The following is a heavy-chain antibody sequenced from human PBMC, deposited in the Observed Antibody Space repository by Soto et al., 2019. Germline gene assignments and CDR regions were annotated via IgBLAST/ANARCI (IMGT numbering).Heavy chain of an antibody. V-gene: IGHV4-39*01. J-gene: IGHJ5*02. D-gene: IGHD3-3*01. CDR1: GGSTRSSSYY. CDR2: LSYTTTS. CDR3: KRHCRPDITIFGSGAYNFDT. Sequence: PSETLSLTCTVSGGSTRSSSYYWGWVRQPPGKGLEWIGSLSYTTTSYYAPTHRRRAVISVDTTKNQFSLRLSSVTAATTAVYYGKRHCRPDITIFGSGAYNFDTWGQGTLVTVSS.